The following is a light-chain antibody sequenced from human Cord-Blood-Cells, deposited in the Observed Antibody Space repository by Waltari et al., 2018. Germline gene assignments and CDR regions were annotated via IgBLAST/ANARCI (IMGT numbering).Light chain of an antibody. CDR3: QKYYSTPYT. CDR1: QSGLYSSIIKNY. CDR2: GAS. J-gene: IGKJ2*01. Sequence: DIVSTQSPDSLARSPGKRATSNRKSRQSGLYSSIIKNYLAWYQQKPGQPPKLLIYGASTRESGVPDRFSGSGSGTDFTLTISSLQAEDVAVYYCQKYYSTPYTFGQGTKLEIK. V-gene: IGKV4-1*01.